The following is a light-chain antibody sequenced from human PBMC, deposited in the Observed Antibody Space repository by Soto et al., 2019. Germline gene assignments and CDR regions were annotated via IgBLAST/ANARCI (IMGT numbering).Light chain of an antibody. J-gene: IGLJ2*01. Sequence: QSVLTQPPSASGTTGQRVTISCSGSSSNIGSNSVNWYQQLPGTAPKLLIYSNTQRPSGVPDRFSGSKSGTSASLAISGLQSEDEADYYCAAWDDSLNGVVFGGGTKLTVL. CDR1: SSNIGSNS. CDR2: SNT. CDR3: AAWDDSLNGVV. V-gene: IGLV1-44*01.